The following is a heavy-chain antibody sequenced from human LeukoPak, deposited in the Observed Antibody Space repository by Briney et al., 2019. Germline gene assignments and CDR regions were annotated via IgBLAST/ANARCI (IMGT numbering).Heavy chain of an antibody. V-gene: IGHV1-24*01. CDR2: FDPEDGET. CDR1: GYTFTGYY. CDR3: ATVSYYYDSSGYQGYFQH. J-gene: IGHJ1*01. Sequence: ASVKLSCKASGYTFTGYYMHWVRQAPGQGLEWMGGFDPEDGETIYAQKFQGRVTMTEDTSTDTAYMELSSLRSEDTAMYYCATVSYYYDSSGYQGYFQHWGQGTLVTVSS. D-gene: IGHD3-22*01.